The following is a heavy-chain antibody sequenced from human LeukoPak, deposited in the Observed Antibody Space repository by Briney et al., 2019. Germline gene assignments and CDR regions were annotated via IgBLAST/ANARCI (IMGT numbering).Heavy chain of an antibody. CDR3: TTVFPRRDGYKGDY. CDR1: GFTFSNAW. J-gene: IGHJ4*02. CDR2: IKSKTDGGTT. Sequence: GGSLRLSCAASGFTFSNAWMSWVRQAPGKGLEWVGRIKSKTDGGTTDYAAPVKGRFTISRDDSKNTLYLQMNSLKTEDTAVYYCTTVFPRRDGYKGDYWGQGTLVTVSS. V-gene: IGHV3-15*01. D-gene: IGHD5-24*01.